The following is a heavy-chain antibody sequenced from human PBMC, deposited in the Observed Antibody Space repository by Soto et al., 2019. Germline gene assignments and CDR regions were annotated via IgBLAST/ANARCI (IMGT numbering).Heavy chain of an antibody. CDR2: ISADNGKT. Sequence: QVQLAQSGGEVKKPGASVQVSRKASGYTFSDYGITWVRLAPGRGLEWVGWISADNGKTNYAQKFEGRLTLTRDTSTATAIMELRSLTSDDSAVYYCARYTGWFDHWGQGTPVIVTS. CDR1: GYTFSDYG. D-gene: IGHD2-8*02. V-gene: IGHV1-18*04. CDR3: ARYTGWFDH. J-gene: IGHJ5*02.